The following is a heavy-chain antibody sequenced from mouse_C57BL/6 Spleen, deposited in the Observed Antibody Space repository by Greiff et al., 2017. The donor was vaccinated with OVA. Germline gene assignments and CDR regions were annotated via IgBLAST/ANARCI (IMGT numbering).Heavy chain of an antibody. D-gene: IGHD1-1*01. CDR1: GYTFTGYW. CDR2: ILPGSGST. Sequence: QVQLQQPGAELMKPGASVKLSCKATGYTFTGYWIEWVKQRPGHGLEWIGEILPGSGSTNYNEKFKGKATFTADTSSNTAYMQLSSLTTEDSASYYGARSGDYYGSSWGYLDVWGTGTTVTVSS. J-gene: IGHJ1*03. V-gene: IGHV1-9*01. CDR3: ARSGDYYGSSWGYLDV.